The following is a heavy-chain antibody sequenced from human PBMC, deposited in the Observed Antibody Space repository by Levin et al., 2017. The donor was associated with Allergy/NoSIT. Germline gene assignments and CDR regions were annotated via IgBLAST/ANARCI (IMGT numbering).Heavy chain of an antibody. V-gene: IGHV3-30*03. CDR3: ARASIRGWYGPDY. D-gene: IGHD6-19*01. CDR2: ISYDGDDT. J-gene: IGHJ4*02. CDR1: GFTLTTYA. Sequence: GESLKISCAVSGFTLTTYAIHWVRQAPGKGLEWVAIISYDGDDTHYADSVKGRFTISRDNSKNSLSLQMNGLRVEDTAVYYCARASIRGWYGPDYWGQGTLVTVSS.